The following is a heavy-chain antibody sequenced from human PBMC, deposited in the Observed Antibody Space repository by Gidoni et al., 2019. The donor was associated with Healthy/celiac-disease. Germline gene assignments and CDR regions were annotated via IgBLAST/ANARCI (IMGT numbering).Heavy chain of an antibody. CDR3: AREVGKAEGYYFDY. CDR2: ISYDGSNK. J-gene: IGHJ4*02. Sequence: QVQLVESGGGVVQPGRSLRLSCAASGFTFSSYAMHWVRQAPGKGLEWVAVISYDGSNKYYADSVKGRFTISRDNSKNTLYLQMNSLRAEDTAVYYCAREVGKAEGYYFDYWGQGTLVTVSS. V-gene: IGHV3-30-3*01. CDR1: GFTFSSYA. D-gene: IGHD2-2*01.